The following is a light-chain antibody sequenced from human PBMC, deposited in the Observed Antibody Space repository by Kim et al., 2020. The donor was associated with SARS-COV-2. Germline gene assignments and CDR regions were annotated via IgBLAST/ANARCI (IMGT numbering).Light chain of an antibody. CDR1: SLRSSY. CDR3: NSRDSSTNQLV. V-gene: IGLV3-19*01. J-gene: IGLJ3*02. CDR2: GKN. Sequence: SSELTQDLAVSVALGQTVRITCQGDSLRSSYASWYQQKPGQAPVVVIYGKNNRLSGIPDRFSGSTSGDTASLTITGAQAEDEADYYCNSRDSSTNQLVFGGGTKVTVL.